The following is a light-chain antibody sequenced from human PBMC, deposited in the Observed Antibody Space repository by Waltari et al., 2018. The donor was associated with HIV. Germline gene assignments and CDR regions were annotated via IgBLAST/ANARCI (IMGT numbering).Light chain of an antibody. Sequence: DIQMTQSPSSLSASVGDRVTITCRASQSISNFLNWYQQKPGKAPRLLIYGASNLQSGVPSRFSGSASGTDFTLTISNLQPEDFATYYCLQSYIRPRTFGLGTKVDIK. J-gene: IGKJ1*01. CDR1: QSISNF. V-gene: IGKV1-39*01. CDR2: GAS. CDR3: LQSYIRPRT.